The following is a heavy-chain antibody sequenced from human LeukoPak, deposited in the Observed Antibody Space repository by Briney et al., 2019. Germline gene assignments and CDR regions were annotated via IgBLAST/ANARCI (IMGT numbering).Heavy chain of an antibody. CDR2: IFHTGST. Sequence: SETLSLTCTVSGGSISSGNWWSWVRQPPGKGLEWIGEIFHTGSTNYNPSLKSRVTTSVDKSKNQSSLKLSSVTAADTAVYYCARPGRGGAFDIWGQGTMVTVSS. D-gene: IGHD1-1*01. J-gene: IGHJ3*02. CDR1: GGSISSGNW. V-gene: IGHV4-4*02. CDR3: ARPGRGGAFDI.